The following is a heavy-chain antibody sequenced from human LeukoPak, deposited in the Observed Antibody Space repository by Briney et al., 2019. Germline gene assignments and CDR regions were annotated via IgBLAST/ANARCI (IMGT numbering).Heavy chain of an antibody. J-gene: IGHJ3*02. CDR1: GDSITNPKW. Sequence: PETLSLTCAVSGDSITNPKWWRWVRQPPGKGLEWLGEIYSGTANYNPSLGSRVTISVDKSKNQFSLKLSSVTAADTAVYYCARREGFDIAAGHDAFDIWGQGTMVTVSS. D-gene: IGHD6-13*01. CDR2: IYSGTA. V-gene: IGHV4-4*03. CDR3: ARREGFDIAAGHDAFDI.